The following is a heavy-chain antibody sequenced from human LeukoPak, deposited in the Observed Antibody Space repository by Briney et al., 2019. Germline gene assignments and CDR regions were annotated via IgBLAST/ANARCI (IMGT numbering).Heavy chain of an antibody. D-gene: IGHD3-22*01. CDR2: IKQDGSEK. V-gene: IGHV3-7*01. J-gene: IGHJ5*02. CDR1: VFTFSSYW. Sequence: PGGPLRLSCAASVFTFSSYWMSCVRPAPGKGLEWVANIKQDGSEKYYVDSVKGRFTISRDNAKNSLYLQMNSLRAEDTAVYYCARDHYDSSGYFQFDPWGQGTLVTVSS. CDR3: ARDHYDSSGYFQFDP.